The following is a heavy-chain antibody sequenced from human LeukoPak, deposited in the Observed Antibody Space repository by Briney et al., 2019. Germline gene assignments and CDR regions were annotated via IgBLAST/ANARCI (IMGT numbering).Heavy chain of an antibody. Sequence: PSETLSLTCAVDGGSFSGYYWSWIRQTPGMGLEWIGYIYYTGNTSNNPSLMSRVTISLDTSKGQFSLKLSSVTAADTAVYYCARWPYGPGTVLFDNWGQGTLVTVSS. D-gene: IGHD3-10*01. J-gene: IGHJ4*02. CDR2: IYYTGNT. CDR3: ARWPYGPGTVLFDN. CDR1: GGSFSGYY. V-gene: IGHV4-59*01.